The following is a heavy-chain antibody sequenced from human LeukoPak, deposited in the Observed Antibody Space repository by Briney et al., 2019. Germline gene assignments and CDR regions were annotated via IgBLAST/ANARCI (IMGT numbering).Heavy chain of an antibody. J-gene: IGHJ4*02. Sequence: GGSLRLSCAASGFTFSSYWMSWVRQAPGKGLEWVANIKQDRSEKYYVDSVKGRFTISRDNAKNSLYLQMNSLRAEDTAVYYCARGRLRSSSWYYFDYWGQGTLVTVSS. CDR3: ARGRLRSSSWYYFDY. CDR2: IKQDRSEK. D-gene: IGHD6-13*01. V-gene: IGHV3-7*01. CDR1: GFTFSSYW.